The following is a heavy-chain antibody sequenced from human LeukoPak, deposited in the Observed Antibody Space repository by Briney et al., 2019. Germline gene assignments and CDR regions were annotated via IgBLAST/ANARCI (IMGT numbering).Heavy chain of an antibody. Sequence: SEPLSLACAVYGGSFSRQYWSWIRQPPGKGLEWIGEINHSGSTNYNPSLKRRVTISVDTSKLQFSLELRSVTAAGTAVYYCAKGSGYSGYGPGAYYYYMDVWGKGTTVTVSS. D-gene: IGHD5-12*01. V-gene: IGHV4-34*01. CDR3: AKGSGYSGYGPGAYYYYMDV. CDR2: INHSGST. J-gene: IGHJ6*03. CDR1: GGSFSRQY.